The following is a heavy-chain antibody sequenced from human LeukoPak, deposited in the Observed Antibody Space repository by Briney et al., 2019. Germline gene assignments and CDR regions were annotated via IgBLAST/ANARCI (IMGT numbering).Heavy chain of an antibody. J-gene: IGHJ4*02. CDR1: GGSFSRYY. V-gene: IGHV4-34*01. CDR3: ARGGGDDSYGSVDD. Sequence: SETLSLTCAAYGGSFSRYYWNWIRQPPGKGLEWIGEISHSGSNNYDPSLKSRDTISVDTYMNQFSLKVSSVTAADTAVDYSARGGGDDSYGSVDDWGQGTLVTVSS. CDR2: ISHSGSN. D-gene: IGHD2-21*01.